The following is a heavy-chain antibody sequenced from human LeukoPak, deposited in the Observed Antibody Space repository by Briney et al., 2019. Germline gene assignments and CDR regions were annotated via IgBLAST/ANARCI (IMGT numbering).Heavy chain of an antibody. CDR2: IYTSGST. J-gene: IGHJ4*02. D-gene: IGHD3-10*01. V-gene: IGHV4-4*09. CDR3: ARQVRVRGAVDY. CDR1: GGSISSYY. Sequence: SETLSPTCTVSGGSISSYYWSWIRQPPGKGLEWIGYIYTSGSTNYNPSLKSRVTISVDTSKNQFSLKLSSVTAADTAVYYCARQVRVRGAVDYWGQGTLVTVSS.